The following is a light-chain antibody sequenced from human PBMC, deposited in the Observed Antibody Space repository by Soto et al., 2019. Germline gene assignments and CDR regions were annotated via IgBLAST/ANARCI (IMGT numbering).Light chain of an antibody. CDR3: QKYNSSPLT. J-gene: IGKJ4*01. V-gene: IGKV1-27*01. Sequence: DIQMTQFPSSLSASVGDRVTITCRASQGISNNLAWYQQKPGKVPKLLIYAASTMQSGVPSRFSSRGSGADFTLTISSLQPEDVATYYYQKYNSSPLTCGGGTKVEIK. CDR2: AAS. CDR1: QGISNN.